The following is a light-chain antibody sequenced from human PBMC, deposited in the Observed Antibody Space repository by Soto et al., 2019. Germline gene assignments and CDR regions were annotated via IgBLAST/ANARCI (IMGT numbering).Light chain of an antibody. V-gene: IGKV1-9*01. CDR1: QGISSY. CDR2: AAS. Sequence: DIQLTQSPSFLSASVGDRVTITCRASQGISSYLAWYQQKPGKAPKLLIYAASTLQRGAPSRFSGGGSGTEFTLTISSLQPEDFATYFCQQLISYPVTFGGGTKVDIK. J-gene: IGKJ4*02. CDR3: QQLISYPVT.